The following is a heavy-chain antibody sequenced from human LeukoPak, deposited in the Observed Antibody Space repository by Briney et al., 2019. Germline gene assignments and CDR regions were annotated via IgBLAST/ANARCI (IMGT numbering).Heavy chain of an antibody. CDR2: ITGSSSYI. V-gene: IGHV3-21*01. Sequence: TGGSLRLSCAASGFAFSSYSMNWVRQAPGKGLEWVSSITGSSSYIYYADSVKGRFTISRDNAKNSLYLQMNSVRAEDTAVYYCATDIVVVVAAFPTADYWGQGTLVTVSS. CDR1: GFAFSSYS. D-gene: IGHD2-15*01. CDR3: ATDIVVVVAAFPTADY. J-gene: IGHJ4*02.